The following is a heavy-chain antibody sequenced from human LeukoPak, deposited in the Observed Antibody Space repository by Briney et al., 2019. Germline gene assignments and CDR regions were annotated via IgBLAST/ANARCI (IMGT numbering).Heavy chain of an antibody. CDR2: IYTSGST. J-gene: IGHJ3*02. Sequence: PSETLSLTCTVSGGSISSYYWSWIRQPAGKGLEWIGRIYTSGSTNYNPSLKSRVTMSVDTSKNQFSLKLSSVTAADTAVYYCARSIAAARGNAFDIWGQGTTVTVSS. CDR1: GGSISSYY. V-gene: IGHV4-4*07. D-gene: IGHD6-13*01. CDR3: ARSIAAARGNAFDI.